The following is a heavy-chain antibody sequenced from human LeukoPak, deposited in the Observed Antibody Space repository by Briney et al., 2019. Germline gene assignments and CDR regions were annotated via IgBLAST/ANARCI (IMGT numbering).Heavy chain of an antibody. J-gene: IGHJ4*02. CDR1: GGSFSGYY. CDR3: ARQELEYYYDSSGYSLDY. V-gene: IGHV4-34*01. Sequence: PSETLSLTCAVYGGSFSGYYWSWIRQPPGKGLEWIGSIYYSGSTYYNPSLKSRVTISVDTSKNQFSLKLSSVTAADTAVYYCARQELEYYYDSSGYSLDYWGQGTLVTVSS. D-gene: IGHD3-22*01. CDR2: IYYSGST.